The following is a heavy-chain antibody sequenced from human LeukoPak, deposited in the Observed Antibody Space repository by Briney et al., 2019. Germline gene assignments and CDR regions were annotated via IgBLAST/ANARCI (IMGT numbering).Heavy chain of an antibody. CDR3: ARHYGSGSYWAKFDY. Sequence: SETLSLTCAVYGGSFSGYYWSWIRQPPGKGLEWIGEINHSGSTNYNPSLKSRVTISVDTSKNQFSLKLSSVTAADTAVYYRARHYGSGSYWAKFDYWGQGTLVTVSS. CDR1: GGSFSGYY. V-gene: IGHV4-34*01. D-gene: IGHD3-10*01. CDR2: INHSGST. J-gene: IGHJ4*02.